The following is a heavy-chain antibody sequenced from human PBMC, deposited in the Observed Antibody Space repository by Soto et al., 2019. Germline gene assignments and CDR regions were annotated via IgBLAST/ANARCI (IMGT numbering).Heavy chain of an antibody. CDR2: IYYSGST. J-gene: IGHJ4*02. CDR3: ARLIVGASFDY. Sequence: SETLSLTCTVSGVSISSSSYYWGWIRQPPGKGLEWIGYIYYSGSTNYNPSLKSRVTISVDTSKNQFSLKLSSVTAADTAVYYCARLIVGASFDYWGQGTLVTVSS. CDR1: GVSISSSSYY. D-gene: IGHD1-26*01. V-gene: IGHV4-61*05.